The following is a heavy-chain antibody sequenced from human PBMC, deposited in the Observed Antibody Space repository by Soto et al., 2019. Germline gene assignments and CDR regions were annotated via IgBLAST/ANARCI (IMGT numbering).Heavy chain of an antibody. CDR2: IYYSGTT. CDR1: GGSISGSY. CDR3: ARDDPAERRWFDP. D-gene: IGHD2-2*01. V-gene: IGHV4-59*01. J-gene: IGHJ5*02. Sequence: QVQLQESGPGLVKPSETLSLTCTVSGGSISGSYWTWIRQSPGKGLEWIGYIYYSGTTSYNPSLKSRVTISVHTSMNQFSLKLSSVTTADTAVYFCARDDPAERRWFDPWGQGTLVTVSS.